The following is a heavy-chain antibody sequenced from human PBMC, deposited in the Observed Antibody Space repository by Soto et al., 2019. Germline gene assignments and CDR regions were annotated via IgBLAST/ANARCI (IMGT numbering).Heavy chain of an antibody. J-gene: IGHJ4*02. CDR2: SKNKADSYTT. V-gene: IGHV3-72*01. CDR1: GFTFSDHY. D-gene: IGHD3-10*01. Sequence: EVQLVESGGGLVQPGGSLRLSCAASGFTFSDHYMDWVRQAPGKGLEWVGRSKNKADSYTTEYAASVKGRFTISRDGSKKSLFLQMNSLKTEDTAVYYCTVWGSGNDFGAAWGQGMLVTVSS. CDR3: TVWGSGNDFGAA.